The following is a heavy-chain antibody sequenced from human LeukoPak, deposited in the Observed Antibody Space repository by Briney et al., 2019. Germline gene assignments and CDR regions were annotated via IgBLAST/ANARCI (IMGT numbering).Heavy chain of an antibody. CDR1: GYSISSGYY. D-gene: IGHD5-12*01. CDR3: AEGGYSGYDYMD. J-gene: IGHJ4*02. Sequence: SETLSLTCTVSGYSISSGYYWGWIRQPPGKGLEWIGSIYHSGSTYYNPSLKSRVTISLATSKNQFSLKLSSVTAADTAVYYCAEGGYSGYDYMDWGQGTLVTVSS. V-gene: IGHV4-38-2*02. CDR2: IYHSGST.